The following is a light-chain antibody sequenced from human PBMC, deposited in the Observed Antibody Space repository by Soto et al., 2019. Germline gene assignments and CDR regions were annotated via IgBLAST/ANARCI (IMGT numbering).Light chain of an antibody. CDR2: QIS. CDR3: MQSARWPWT. J-gene: IGKJ1*01. V-gene: IGKV2-30*01. CDR1: QGLVSSGGSTY. Sequence: DVVMTQSPLSLPVTLGQPASISCRSSQGLVSSGGSTYFNWLHQRPGQSPRRLMYQISKRDSGVPDRFSGSGSGTDFTLKISRVEAEDVGVYYCMQSARWPWTFGQGTKVEI.